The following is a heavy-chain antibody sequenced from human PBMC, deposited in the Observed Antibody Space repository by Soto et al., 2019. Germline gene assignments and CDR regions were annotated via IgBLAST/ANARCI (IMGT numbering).Heavy chain of an antibody. CDR2: TYYRSKWYN. J-gene: IGHJ4*02. CDR3: ARAPRLWFGELSLDY. D-gene: IGHD3-10*01. Sequence: SQTLSLPCAISGDSVSSNSAAWNWIRQSPSRGLEWLGRTYYRSKWYNDYAVSVKSRITINPDTSKNQFSLQLNSVTPEDTAVYYCARAPRLWFGELSLDYWGQGTLVTVSS. V-gene: IGHV6-1*01. CDR1: GDSVSSNSAA.